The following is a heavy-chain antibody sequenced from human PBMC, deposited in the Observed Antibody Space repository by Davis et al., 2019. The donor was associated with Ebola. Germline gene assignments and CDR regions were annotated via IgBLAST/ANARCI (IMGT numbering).Heavy chain of an antibody. CDR1: GFTFSSYS. Sequence: GESLKISCAASGFTFSSYSMNWVRQAPGKGLEWLSYISTNGITIYYTASVRGRFTISRDNVKNLLYLDMNSLRGEDSAVYYCATDSAESGYGDYWGQGTLVTVSS. J-gene: IGHJ4*02. V-gene: IGHV3-48*01. CDR2: ISTNGITI. D-gene: IGHD5-12*01. CDR3: ATDSAESGYGDY.